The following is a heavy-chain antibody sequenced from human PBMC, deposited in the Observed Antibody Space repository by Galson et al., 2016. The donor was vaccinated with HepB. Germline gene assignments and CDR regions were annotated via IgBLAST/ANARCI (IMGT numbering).Heavy chain of an antibody. J-gene: IGHJ4*02. CDR1: GFTFNTYP. CDR3: ARDRPNWAIDY. Sequence: SLRLSCAASGFTFNTYPMNWVRQAPGKGLGWISYIGVNTHVKYYADSVKGRFTISRDNAKNSLYLEMNSLIAEDTAVYYCARDRPNWAIDYWGQGNLVTVSS. V-gene: IGHV3-48*01. CDR2: IGVNTHVK. D-gene: IGHD7-27*01.